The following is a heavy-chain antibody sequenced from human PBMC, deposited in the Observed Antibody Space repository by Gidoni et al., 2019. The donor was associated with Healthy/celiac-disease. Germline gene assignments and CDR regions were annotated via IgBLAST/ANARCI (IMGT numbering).Heavy chain of an antibody. CDR1: GGSFSGYY. V-gene: IGHV4-34*01. Sequence: QVQLQQWGAGLLKPSETLSLPCAVYGGSFSGYYWSWIRQPPGKGLEWIGEINHSGSTNYNPSLKSRVTISLDTSKNQFSLKLSSVTAADTAVYYCARVVGDGYNTTSDYFDYWGQGTLVTVSS. J-gene: IGHJ4*02. D-gene: IGHD5-12*01. CDR2: INHSGST. CDR3: ARVVGDGYNTTSDYFDY.